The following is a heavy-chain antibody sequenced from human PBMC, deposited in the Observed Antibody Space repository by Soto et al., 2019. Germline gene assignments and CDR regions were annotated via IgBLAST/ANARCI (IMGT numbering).Heavy chain of an antibody. CDR1: GGSISSYY. CDR3: ARAGSAGTSDY. V-gene: IGHV4-59*01. CDR2: IYYSGST. D-gene: IGHD6-19*01. Sequence: PSETLSLTCTVSGGSISSYYWSWIRQPPGKGLEWIGYIYYSGSTNYNPSLKSRVTISVDTSKNQFSLKLSSVTAADTAVYYCARAGSAGTSDYWGQGTLVTV. J-gene: IGHJ4*02.